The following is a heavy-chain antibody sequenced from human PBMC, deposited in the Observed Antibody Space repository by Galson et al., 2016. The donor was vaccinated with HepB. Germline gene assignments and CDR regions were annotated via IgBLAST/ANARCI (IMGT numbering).Heavy chain of an antibody. CDR1: GFTFSSYG. V-gene: IGHV3-30*18. D-gene: IGHD1-1*01. Sequence: SLRLSCAAYGFTFSSYGMHWVRQAPGKGLEWVAVISYDGSDKYYADSVKGRFTISRDNSKKTLYLQMSSLRAEDTAVYYCAKDVWRGSGTDYYGMDVWGQGTTVTVSS. J-gene: IGHJ6*02. CDR3: AKDVWRGSGTDYYGMDV. CDR2: ISYDGSDK.